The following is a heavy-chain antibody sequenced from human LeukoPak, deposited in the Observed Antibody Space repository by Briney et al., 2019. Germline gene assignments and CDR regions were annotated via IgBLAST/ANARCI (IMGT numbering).Heavy chain of an antibody. V-gene: IGHV4-59*08. Sequence: SETLSLTCTVSGGSISSYYWSWIRQPPGKGLEWIGYIYYCGSTNYNPSLKSRVTISVDTSKNQFSLKLSSVTAADTAVYYCARQAAAEGYYDFWSGYSEYYFDYWGQGTLVTVSS. D-gene: IGHD3-3*01. CDR2: IYYCGST. CDR3: ARQAAAEGYYDFWSGYSEYYFDY. CDR1: GGSISSYY. J-gene: IGHJ4*02.